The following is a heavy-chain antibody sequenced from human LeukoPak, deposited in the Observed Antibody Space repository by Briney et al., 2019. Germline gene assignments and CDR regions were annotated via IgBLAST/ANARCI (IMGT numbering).Heavy chain of an antibody. Sequence: ASVKVSCKASGYTFTGYYMHWVRQAPGQGLEWMGWINPNSGGTNYAQKFQGRVTMTRDTSISTAYMELSRLRSDDTAVYYCARESMWHEVATIHYWGQGTLVTVSS. V-gene: IGHV1-2*02. CDR1: GYTFTGYY. CDR3: ARESMWHEVATIHY. CDR2: INPNSGGT. D-gene: IGHD5-24*01. J-gene: IGHJ4*02.